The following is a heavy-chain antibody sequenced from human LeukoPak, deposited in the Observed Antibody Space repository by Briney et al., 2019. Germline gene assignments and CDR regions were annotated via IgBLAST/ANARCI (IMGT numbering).Heavy chain of an antibody. J-gene: IGHJ3*02. D-gene: IGHD6-13*01. CDR1: GYSIGSGYY. CDR2: IYHSGNT. V-gene: IGHV4-38-2*02. CDR3: ANPRYSSSWYWGGGDAFDI. Sequence: SGTLSLTCSVSGYSIGSGYYWGWIRQSPGKGLEWITSIYHSGNTFYNPSLKSRVTISVDTSKNQFSPSLSSVTAADTAVYYCANPRYSSSWYWGGGDAFDIWGQGTMVTVS.